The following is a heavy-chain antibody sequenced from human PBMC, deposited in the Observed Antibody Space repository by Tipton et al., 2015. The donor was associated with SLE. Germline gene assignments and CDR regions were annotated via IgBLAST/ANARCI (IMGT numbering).Heavy chain of an antibody. J-gene: IGHJ6*02. CDR2: IYYSGST. CDR3: AREGDSSANFYYYGVNV. D-gene: IGHD2-21*01. V-gene: IGHV4-34*09. CDR1: GGSLSAYY. Sequence: LRLSCAVYGGSLSAYYWTWFRQPPGKGLEWIGYIYYSGSTDYYDPSLESRVSISIDTSKNEFSLKLSSVTAADTAVYYCAREGDSSANFYYYGVNVWGQGTTVTVSS.